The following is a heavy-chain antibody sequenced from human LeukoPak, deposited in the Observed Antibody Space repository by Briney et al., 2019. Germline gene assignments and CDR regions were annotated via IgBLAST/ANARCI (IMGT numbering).Heavy chain of an antibody. Sequence: GGSLRLSCAPSGLTFDDYAMHWVRQAPGNGLEWVSAISGGGISTYYADSVTGRFTISRDNSKNTVYLQMNCLRAEDTAIYYCAKDSWKTVPAESDYWGQGTLVTVSS. CDR2: ISGGGIST. CDR1: GLTFDDYA. J-gene: IGHJ4*02. V-gene: IGHV3-23*01. CDR3: AKDSWKTVPAESDY. D-gene: IGHD2-2*01.